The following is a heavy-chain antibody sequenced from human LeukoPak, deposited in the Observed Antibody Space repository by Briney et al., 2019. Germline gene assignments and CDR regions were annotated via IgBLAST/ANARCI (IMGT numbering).Heavy chain of an antibody. J-gene: IGHJ6*02. CDR1: GYTFTAYN. CDR2: ISAYNGNT. D-gene: IGHD5-18*01. CDR3: ARGDRRGDSLWYYYGMDV. Sequence: GASVKVSCKTSGYTFTAYNIHWVRQAPGQGLEWMGWISAYNGNTNYAQKLQGRVTMTTDTSTSTAYMELRSLRSDDTAVYYCARGDRRGDSLWYYYGMDVWGQGTTVTVSS. V-gene: IGHV1-18*01.